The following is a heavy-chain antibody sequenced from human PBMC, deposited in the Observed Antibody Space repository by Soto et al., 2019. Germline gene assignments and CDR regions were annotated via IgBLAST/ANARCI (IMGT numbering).Heavy chain of an antibody. Sequence: QVQLQQSGPGLVKPSGTLSLTCAVSGDSISSTFWWTWVRQPPGKGLEWIGEVYHSGSTRYNPSLKSRVTISVDKPNKQFSMKLSAMAGADTAADYCGTRPHQTGVTRLPLPAWGQGTPVTVSS. CDR1: GDSISSTFW. CDR2: VYHSGST. D-gene: IGHD2-8*02. V-gene: IGHV4-4*02. CDR3: GTRPHQTGVTRLPLPA. J-gene: IGHJ5*02.